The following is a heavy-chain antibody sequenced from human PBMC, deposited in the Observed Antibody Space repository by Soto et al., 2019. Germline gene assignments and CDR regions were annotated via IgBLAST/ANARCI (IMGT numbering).Heavy chain of an antibody. D-gene: IGHD3-10*01. CDR3: ARGTSGRGHAFDF. CDR1: GGTFSSYA. V-gene: IGHV1-69*12. Sequence: QVQLVQSGAEVKKPGSSVKVSCKASGGTFSSYAISWVRQAPGQGLEWMGGIFPIFGTANYAPKFRGRVTITADESTSTAYMELSSMRSEDTAVYYCARGTSGRGHAFDFWGQGTMVTVSS. CDR2: IFPIFGTA. J-gene: IGHJ3*01.